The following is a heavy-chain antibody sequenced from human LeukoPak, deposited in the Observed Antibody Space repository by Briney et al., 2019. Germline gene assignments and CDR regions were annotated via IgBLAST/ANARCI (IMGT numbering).Heavy chain of an antibody. CDR3: ARGVSGVDP. Sequence: SETLSLTCAVYGGSFSGYYWSWIRQPPGKGLEWIGEINHSGSTNYNPSLKSRVTISVDTSKNQFSLKLSTVTAADTAVYYCARGVSGVDPWGQGTLVTVSS. CDR1: GGSFSGYY. D-gene: IGHD1-26*01. V-gene: IGHV4-34*01. J-gene: IGHJ5*02. CDR2: INHSGST.